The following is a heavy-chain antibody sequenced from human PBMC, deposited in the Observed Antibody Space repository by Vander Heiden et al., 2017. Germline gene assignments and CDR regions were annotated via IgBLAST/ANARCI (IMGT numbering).Heavy chain of an antibody. J-gene: IGHJ5*02. V-gene: IGHV3-30*18. CDR1: GFTFSSYG. CDR3: AKLSITMITPDDWFDP. CDR2: ISYDGSNK. D-gene: IGHD3-22*01. Sequence: QVQLVESGGGVVRPGGSLRLPGAASGFTFSSYGMHWVRQAPGKGLEWVAVISYDGSNKYYADSVKGRFTISRDNSKNTLYLQMNSLRAEDTAVYYCAKLSITMITPDDWFDPWGQGTLVTVSS.